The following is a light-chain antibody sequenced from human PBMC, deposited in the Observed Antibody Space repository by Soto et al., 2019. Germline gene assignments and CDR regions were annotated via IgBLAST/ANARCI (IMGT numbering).Light chain of an antibody. J-gene: IGLJ2*01. V-gene: IGLV2-23*03. CDR3: CSYAGSFTFDV. CDR2: EGS. Sequence: QSALTHPASVSGSPGQSITISCTGTSSDVGNYNLVSWYQQFPGKAPKLIIYEGSRRPSGVSTRFSGSKSGNTASLTISGLQAEDEADYYCCSYAGSFTFDVFGGGTKLTVL. CDR1: SSDVGNYNL.